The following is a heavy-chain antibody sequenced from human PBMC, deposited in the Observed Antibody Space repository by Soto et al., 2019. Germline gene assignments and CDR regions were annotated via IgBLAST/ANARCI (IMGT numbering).Heavy chain of an antibody. CDR3: ANQSCTSTYCYEVT. J-gene: IGHJ5*02. CDR1: GFTFSSDA. V-gene: IGHV3-23*01. CDR2: ISPTGSHI. D-gene: IGHD2-2*01. Sequence: PGGSLRLSCAGSGFTFSSDAMSWVRQAPGKGLEWVSAISPTGSHIYYADSVRGRFTISRDNSKKTLYLQMDSLRAEDTAVYFCANQSCTSTYCYEVTWGQGTLVTVSS.